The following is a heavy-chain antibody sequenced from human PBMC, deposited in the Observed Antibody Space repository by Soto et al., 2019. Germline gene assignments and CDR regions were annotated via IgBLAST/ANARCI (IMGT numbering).Heavy chain of an antibody. CDR2: ISGSGGST. V-gene: IGHV3-23*01. CDR3: AKVSTYYYDSSGYGTIFFDY. CDR1: GFTFSSYA. J-gene: IGHJ4*02. Sequence: GGSLRLSCAASGFTFSSYAMSWVRQAPGKGLEWVSAISGSGGSTYYADSVKGRFTISRDNSKNTLYLQMNSLRAEDTAVYYCAKVSTYYYDSSGYGTIFFDYWGQGTLVTVSS. D-gene: IGHD3-22*01.